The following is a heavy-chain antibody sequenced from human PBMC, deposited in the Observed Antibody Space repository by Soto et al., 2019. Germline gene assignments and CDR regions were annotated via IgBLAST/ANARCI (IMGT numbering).Heavy chain of an antibody. Sequence: SETLSLTCTVSGGSISSYYWSWIRQPPGKGLEWIGYIYYSGSTNYNPSLKSRVTISVDTSKNQFSLKLSSVTAADTAVYYCARGAALYYLQRYFAYWGQGTLVTVS. CDR1: GGSISSYY. V-gene: IGHV4-59*08. D-gene: IGHD3-10*01. J-gene: IGHJ4*02. CDR3: ARGAALYYLQRYFAY. CDR2: IYYSGST.